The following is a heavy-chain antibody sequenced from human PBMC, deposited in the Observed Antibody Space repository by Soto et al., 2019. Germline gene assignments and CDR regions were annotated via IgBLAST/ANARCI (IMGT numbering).Heavy chain of an antibody. J-gene: IGHJ6*02. CDR2: IYYSGST. CDR3: ARGGLGYCSGGSCYSAELSRYYYGMDV. Sequence: SSETLSLTCTVSGGSISSGRYYWSWIRQHPGKGLEWIGYIYYSGSTYYNPSLKSRVTISVDTSKNQFSLKLSSVTAADTAVYYCARGGLGYCSGGSCYSAELSRYYYGMDVWGQGTTVT. CDR1: GGSISSGRYY. D-gene: IGHD2-15*01. V-gene: IGHV4-31*03.